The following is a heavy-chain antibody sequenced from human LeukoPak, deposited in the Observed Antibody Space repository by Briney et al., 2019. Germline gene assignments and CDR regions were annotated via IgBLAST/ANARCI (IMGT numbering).Heavy chain of an antibody. CDR1: GGSISSYY. CDR3: ASTRGYSYGPVDY. V-gene: IGHV4-59*12. J-gene: IGHJ4*02. Sequence: SETLSLTCTVSGGSISSYYWSWIRQPPGKGLEWIGYIYHSGSTYYNPSLKSRVTISVDRSKNQFSLKLSSVTAADTAVYYCASTRGYSYGPVDYWGQGTLVTVSS. CDR2: IYHSGST. D-gene: IGHD5-18*01.